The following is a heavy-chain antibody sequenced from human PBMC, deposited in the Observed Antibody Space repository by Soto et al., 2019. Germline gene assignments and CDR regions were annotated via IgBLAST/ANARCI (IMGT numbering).Heavy chain of an antibody. D-gene: IGHD2-15*01. Sequence: QVQLVQSGAEVKKPGSSVKVSCKASGGTFSSYAISWVRQAPGKGLEWRGGIIPIFGTANYAQTFQGRVTRTAEQSTSPVYLHLSSLRSEDTAVYYCARSLLNCSGGRFLRMGCFDPWGQGTLLTVSS. CDR1: GGTFSSYA. CDR2: IIPIFGTA. J-gene: IGHJ5*02. CDR3: ARSLLNCSGGRFLRMGCFDP. V-gene: IGHV1-69*01.